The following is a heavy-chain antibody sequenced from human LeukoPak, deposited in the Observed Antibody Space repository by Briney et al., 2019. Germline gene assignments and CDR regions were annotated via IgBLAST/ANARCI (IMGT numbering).Heavy chain of an antibody. V-gene: IGHV5-51*01. D-gene: IGHD1-26*01. J-gene: IGHJ6*03. CDR3: ARLPLNSGSYPPYDYYMDV. CDR1: GYSFTSYW. Sequence: GESLKISCKGSGYSFTSYWIGWGRKRPGKGLGWMGIFYPGHSDTRYSPSFQGQVTISADKSISTAYLQWSSLKASDTAMYYCARLPLNSGSYPPYDYYMDVWGKGTTVTVSS. CDR2: FYPGHSDT.